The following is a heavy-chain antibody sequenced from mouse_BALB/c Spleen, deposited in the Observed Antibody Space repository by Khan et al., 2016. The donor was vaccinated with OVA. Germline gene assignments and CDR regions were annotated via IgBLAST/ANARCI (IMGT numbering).Heavy chain of an antibody. CDR3: ARHSDWEWAMDY. Sequence: EVELVESGGGLVKPGGSLKLSCAASGFAFSSYDMSWVRQTPEKRLTWVAYTSTGGGITSYADTVRGRFTISRDNAKNPLYLQMSSLNSEDTAMYYCARHSDWEWAMDYWGQGTSVTVSS. D-gene: IGHD4-1*01. J-gene: IGHJ4*01. CDR1: GFAFSSYD. V-gene: IGHV5-12-1*01. CDR2: TSTGGGIT.